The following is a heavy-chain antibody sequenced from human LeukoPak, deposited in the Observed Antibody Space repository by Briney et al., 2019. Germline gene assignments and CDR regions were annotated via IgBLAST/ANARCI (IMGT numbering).Heavy chain of an antibody. Sequence: PGGSLRLSCAASGFTFSSYAMHWVRQAPGKGLECVSAISSNGGSTYYANSVKGRFTISRDNSKNTLYLQMGSLRAEDMAVYYCARVAPARVYDYWGQGTLVTVSS. CDR1: GFTFSSYA. D-gene: IGHD2-21*01. J-gene: IGHJ4*02. V-gene: IGHV3-64*01. CDR3: ARVAPARVYDY. CDR2: ISSNGGST.